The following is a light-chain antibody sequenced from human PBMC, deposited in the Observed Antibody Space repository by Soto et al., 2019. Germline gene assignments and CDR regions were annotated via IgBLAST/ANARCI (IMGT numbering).Light chain of an antibody. CDR3: QQYVTSPWT. V-gene: IGKV3-20*01. CDR1: QSVSSSY. CDR2: GVT. Sequence: EIVLTHSPGTLSLSPGERATLSCRASQSVSSSYLAWYQQKPGQAPRLLVYGVTSRATGIPDRFRGSGSGTDFTLTISRLEPEDFALYYCQQYVTSPWTFGQGTKVEIK. J-gene: IGKJ1*01.